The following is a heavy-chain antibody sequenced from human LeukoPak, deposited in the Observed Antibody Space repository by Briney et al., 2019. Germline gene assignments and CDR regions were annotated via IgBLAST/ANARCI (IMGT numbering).Heavy chain of an antibody. J-gene: IGHJ4*02. CDR3: ARSKFYYAFSGYIPFDL. Sequence: GASVKVSCKASGYTLTSYDINWVRQAPGQGLEWMGWINPNSGGTNYAQRLQGRVTMTTDTSTSTAYMELTSLRSDDTAVYYCARSKFYYAFSGYIPFDLWGQGTLVTVSP. CDR1: GYTLTSYD. V-gene: IGHV1-18*01. D-gene: IGHD3-22*01. CDR2: INPNSGGT.